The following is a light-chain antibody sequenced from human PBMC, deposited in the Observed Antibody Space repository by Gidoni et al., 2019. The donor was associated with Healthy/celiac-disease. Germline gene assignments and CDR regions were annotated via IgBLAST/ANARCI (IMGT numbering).Light chain of an antibody. CDR3: AAWDDSLNGVV. Sequence: QSVLTQPPSASGTPGQGVTISCSGSSPNIGSNTVNWYQQLPGTAPKLLIYSSNQRPSGVPDRFSGSKSGTSASLAISGLQSEDEADYYCAAWDDSLNGVVFGGGTKLTVL. J-gene: IGLJ2*01. V-gene: IGLV1-44*01. CDR1: SPNIGSNT. CDR2: SSN.